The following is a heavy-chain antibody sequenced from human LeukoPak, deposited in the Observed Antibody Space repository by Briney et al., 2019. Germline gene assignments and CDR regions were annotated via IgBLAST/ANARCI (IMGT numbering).Heavy chain of an antibody. J-gene: IGHJ6*03. CDR1: GGSFSGYY. CDR3: ARVTTAVYYYYYYMDV. D-gene: IGHD4-11*01. CDR2: VNHSGST. Sequence: SETLSLTCAVYGGSFSGYYWSWIRQPPGKGLEWIGEVNHSGSTNYNPSLKSRVTISVDTSKNQFSLKLSSVTAADTAVYYCARVTTAVYYYYYYMDVWGKGTTVTVSS. V-gene: IGHV4-34*01.